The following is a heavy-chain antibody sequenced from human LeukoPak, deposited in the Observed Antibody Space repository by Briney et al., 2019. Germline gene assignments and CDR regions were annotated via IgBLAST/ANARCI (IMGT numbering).Heavy chain of an antibody. D-gene: IGHD1-7*01. CDR1: GGTFSSYT. CDR3: ARDLNYGGNWFDP. J-gene: IGHJ5*02. V-gene: IGHV1-69*04. CDR2: IIPILGIA. Sequence: SVKVSCKASGGTFSSYTISWVRQAPGQGLEWMGRIIPILGIANYAQKFQGRVTITADKSTSTAYMELSSLRSEDTAVYYCARDLNYGGNWFDPWGQETLVTVSS.